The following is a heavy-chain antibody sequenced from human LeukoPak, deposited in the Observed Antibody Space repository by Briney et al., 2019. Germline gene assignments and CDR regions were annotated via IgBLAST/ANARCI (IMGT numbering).Heavy chain of an antibody. CDR1: GFTFSNYA. D-gene: IGHD3-9*01. CDR3: AKWGDYDVLTGYYVSDY. Sequence: GGSLRLSCAASGFTFSNYAMSWVRQAPGKGLGWVSAITGSGGNTYYADSVKGRFTISRDNSKNTVFLQMNSLRAEDTAVYYCAKWGDYDVLTGYYVSDYWGQGTLVTVSS. V-gene: IGHV3-23*01. J-gene: IGHJ4*02. CDR2: ITGSGGNT.